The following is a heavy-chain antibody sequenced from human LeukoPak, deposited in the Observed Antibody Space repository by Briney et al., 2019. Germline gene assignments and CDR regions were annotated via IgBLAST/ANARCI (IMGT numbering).Heavy chain of an antibody. Sequence: PGGSRRLSCAASGFTFSSYGMHWVRQAPGKGLEWVAFIRYDGSNKYYADSVKGRFTISRDNSKNTLYLQMNSLRAEDTAVYYCAKGFQQQLATWGQGNLVTVSS. CDR2: IRYDGSNK. CDR3: AKGFQQQLAT. V-gene: IGHV3-30*02. CDR1: GFTFSSYG. D-gene: IGHD6-13*01. J-gene: IGHJ5*02.